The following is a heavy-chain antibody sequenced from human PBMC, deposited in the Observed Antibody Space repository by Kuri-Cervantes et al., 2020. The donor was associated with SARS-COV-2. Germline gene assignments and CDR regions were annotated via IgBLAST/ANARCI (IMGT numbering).Heavy chain of an antibody. Sequence: ASGKVSCKASGYTFTSYYMHWVRQAPGQGLEWMGIINPSGGSTSYAQKFQGRVTMTRDTSTSTAYMELRSLRSDDTAVYYCARDGSSWGEFDPWGQGTLVTVSS. CDR2: INPSGGST. CDR3: ARDGSSWGEFDP. D-gene: IGHD6-13*01. CDR1: GYTFTSYY. J-gene: IGHJ5*02. V-gene: IGHV1-46*01.